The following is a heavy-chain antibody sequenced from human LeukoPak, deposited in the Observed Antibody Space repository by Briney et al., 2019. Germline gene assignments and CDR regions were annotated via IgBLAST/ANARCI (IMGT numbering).Heavy chain of an antibody. CDR1: GFTFSSYG. Sequence: GGSLRLSCAASGFTFSSYGMHWARQAPGKGLEWVAVISYDGSNKYYADSVKGRFTISRDNSKNTLYLQMNSLRAEDTAVYYCAKDRDYYYDSSGSFDYWGQGTLVTVSS. J-gene: IGHJ4*02. D-gene: IGHD3-22*01. CDR2: ISYDGSNK. CDR3: AKDRDYYYDSSGSFDY. V-gene: IGHV3-30*18.